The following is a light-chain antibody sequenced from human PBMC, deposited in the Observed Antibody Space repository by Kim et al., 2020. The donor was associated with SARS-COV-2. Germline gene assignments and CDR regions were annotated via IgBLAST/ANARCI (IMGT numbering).Light chain of an antibody. V-gene: IGKV3D-20*01. CDR3: QQYGSSPPLT. Sequence: PGEGPPLSCGASQIVTSSYLACYQQKPCLAPRLLIYDASSRATGIPDRFSGSGSGTDFTLSISRLEPEDFAVYYCQQYGSSPPLTFGQGTRLEIK. J-gene: IGKJ5*01. CDR2: DAS. CDR1: QIVTSSY.